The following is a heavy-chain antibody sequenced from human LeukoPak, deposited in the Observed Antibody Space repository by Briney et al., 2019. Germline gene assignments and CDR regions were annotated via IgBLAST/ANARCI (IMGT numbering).Heavy chain of an antibody. D-gene: IGHD6-6*01. CDR2: ISSSGSTI. Sequence: LPGGSLRLSCAASGFTFDYCAMHWVRQAPGKGLEWVSYISSSGSTIFYADSVKGRFTISRDNAKNSLYLQMNSLRAEDTAVYYCARLYSSSSGLRASDYWGQGTLVTVSS. CDR1: GFTFDYCA. V-gene: IGHV3-48*03. CDR3: ARLYSSSSGLRASDY. J-gene: IGHJ4*02.